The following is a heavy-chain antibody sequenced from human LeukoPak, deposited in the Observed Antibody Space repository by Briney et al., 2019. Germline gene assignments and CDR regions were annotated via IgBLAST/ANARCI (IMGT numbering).Heavy chain of an antibody. CDR1: GGSISSYY. D-gene: IGHD3-10*01. CDR3: ARVTENYGSGRRRDYYYYYMDV. J-gene: IGHJ6*03. CDR2: IHYSGST. V-gene: IGHV4-59*01. Sequence: SETLSLTCTVSGGSISSYYWGWIRQPPGKGLEWIGYIHYSGSTNYNPSLKSRVTISVDTSKNQFSLKLSSVTAADTAVYYCARVTENYGSGRRRDYYYYYMDVWGKGTTVTISS.